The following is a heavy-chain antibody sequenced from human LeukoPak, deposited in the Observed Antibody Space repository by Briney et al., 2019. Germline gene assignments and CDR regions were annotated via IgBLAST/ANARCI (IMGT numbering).Heavy chain of an antibody. CDR3: ARGPMVRGATMYNWFDP. CDR1: GYTFTSYY. CDR2: INPSGGST. V-gene: IGHV1-46*01. Sequence: VASVKVSCKASGYTFTSYYMHWVRQAPGQGLEWVGIINPSGGSTSYAQKFQGRVTMTRDTSTSTVYMELSSLRSEDTAVYYCARGPMVRGATMYNWFDPWGQGTLVTVSS. J-gene: IGHJ5*02. D-gene: IGHD3-10*01.